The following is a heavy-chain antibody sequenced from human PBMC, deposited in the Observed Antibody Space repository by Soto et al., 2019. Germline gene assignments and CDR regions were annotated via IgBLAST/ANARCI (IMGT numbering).Heavy chain of an antibody. D-gene: IGHD1-7*01. Sequence: ASVKVSCKAPGYTFTGYYMHWVRQAPGQGLEWMGWINPNSGDTNYAQKLQGRVTMTTDTSTSTAYMELRSLRSDDTAVYYCARDRVWNWNYFFDPWGQGTLVTVSS. CDR3: ARDRVWNWNYFFDP. J-gene: IGHJ5*02. CDR2: INPNSGDT. V-gene: IGHV1-2*02. CDR1: GYTFTGYY.